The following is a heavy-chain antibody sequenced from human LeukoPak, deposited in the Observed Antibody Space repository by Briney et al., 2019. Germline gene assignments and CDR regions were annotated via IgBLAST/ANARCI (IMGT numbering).Heavy chain of an antibody. CDR3: ARERECYYDSSGYYSDAFDI. CDR2: FYDSGST. CDR1: GGSITSYF. V-gene: IGHV4-59*01. D-gene: IGHD3-22*01. J-gene: IGHJ3*02. Sequence: SETLSLTCAVSGGSITSYFWSWIRQPPGKGLEWIGYFYDSGSTKYNPSLKSRVTISVDTSKNQFSLKLNSVTAADTAVYYCARERECYYDSSGYYSDAFDIWGQGTMVTVSS.